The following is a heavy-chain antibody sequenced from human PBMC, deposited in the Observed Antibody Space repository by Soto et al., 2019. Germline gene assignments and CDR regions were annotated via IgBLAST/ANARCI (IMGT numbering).Heavy chain of an antibody. V-gene: IGHV1-3*01. CDR2: INAGNGNT. J-gene: IGHJ4*02. Sequence: ASVKVSCTASGYTFTSYAMHWVRQAPGQRLEWMGWINAGNGNTKYSQKFQGRVTITRDTSASTAYMELSSLRSEDTAVYYCASSCGSQTTEVDDWGQGPLVTVAS. D-gene: IGHD4-17*01. CDR1: GYTFTSYA. CDR3: ASSCGSQTTEVDD.